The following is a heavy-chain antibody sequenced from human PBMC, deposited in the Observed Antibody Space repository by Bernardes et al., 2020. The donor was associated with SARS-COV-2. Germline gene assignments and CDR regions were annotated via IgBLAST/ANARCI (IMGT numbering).Heavy chain of an antibody. CDR1: GYTFTDYF. CDR2: INPNTGGT. CDR3: ARTRTTISTTGIPVDY. V-gene: IGHV1-2*02. J-gene: IGHJ4*02. Sequence: ASVPVSCKASGYTFTDYFIHWVRQAPGQRLEWMGWINPNTGGTNYVQKFQGRVTMTRDTSITTAYMELSWLGSDDTAIYYCARTRTTISTTGIPVDYWGQGTLVTVSS. D-gene: IGHD2-21*02.